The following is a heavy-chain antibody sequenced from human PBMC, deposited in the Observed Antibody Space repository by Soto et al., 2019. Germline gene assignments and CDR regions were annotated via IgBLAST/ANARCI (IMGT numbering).Heavy chain of an antibody. J-gene: IGHJ3*02. CDR2: ISSSSSTI. D-gene: IGHD5-12*01. Sequence: SLRLSCAASGFTFSSHWMHWVRQAPGKGLVWVSYISSSSSTISYADSVKGRFTISRDNAKNSLYLQMNSLRAEDTAVYYCARSFVDIVATRAFDIWGQGTMVTVSS. V-gene: IGHV3-48*01. CDR1: GFTFSSHW. CDR3: ARSFVDIVATRAFDI.